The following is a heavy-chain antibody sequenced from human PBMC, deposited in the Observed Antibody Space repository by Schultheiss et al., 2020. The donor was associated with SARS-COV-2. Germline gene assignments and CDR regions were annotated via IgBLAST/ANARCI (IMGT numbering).Heavy chain of an antibody. J-gene: IGHJ6*03. CDR1: GASTSSDTHH. Sequence: SETLSLTCTVSGASTSSDTHHWSWIRQHPGKGLEWIGYIYYSGSTYYNPSLKSLVTISVDTSKNQFSLKLSSVTAADTAVYYCARVPESYYYYYMDVWGKGTTVTVSS. CDR3: ARVPESYYYYYMDV. V-gene: IGHV4-31*01. CDR2: IYYSGST. D-gene: IGHD2/OR15-2a*01.